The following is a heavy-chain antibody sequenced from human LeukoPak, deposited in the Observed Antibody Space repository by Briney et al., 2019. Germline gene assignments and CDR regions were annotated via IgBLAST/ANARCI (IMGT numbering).Heavy chain of an antibody. CDR2: INPSGGST. Sequence: ASVKVSCKASGYTFTSYYMHWVRQAPGQGLEWMGIINPSGGSTSYAQKFQGRVTMTRDTSTSTVYMELSSLRSEDTAVCYCARDWGVVVPAADQPYNWFDPWGQGTLVTVSS. CDR3: ARDWGVVVPAADQPYNWFDP. D-gene: IGHD2-2*01. J-gene: IGHJ5*02. V-gene: IGHV1-46*01. CDR1: GYTFTSYY.